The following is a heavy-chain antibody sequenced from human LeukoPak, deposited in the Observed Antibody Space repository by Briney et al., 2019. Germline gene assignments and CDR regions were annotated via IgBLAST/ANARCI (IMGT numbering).Heavy chain of an antibody. CDR3: AKGAAKYSGSYAGSEEYFQH. Sequence: GGSLRLSCAASGFTFSSYAMRWVRQAPGKGLEWVSAISGSGDSTYYADSVKGRFTISRDTSKNTLYLQMNSLRAEDTAVYYCAKGAAKYSGSYAGSEEYFQHWGQGTLVTVSS. V-gene: IGHV3-23*01. CDR2: ISGSGDST. CDR1: GFTFSSYA. D-gene: IGHD1-26*01. J-gene: IGHJ1*01.